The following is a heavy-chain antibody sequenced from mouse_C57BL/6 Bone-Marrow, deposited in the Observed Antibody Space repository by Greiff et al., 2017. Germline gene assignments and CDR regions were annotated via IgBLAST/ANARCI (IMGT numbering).Heavy chain of an antibody. CDR2: IDPSDSYT. V-gene: IGHV1-69*01. Sequence: VQLQQPGAELVMPGASVKLSCKASGYTFTSYWMHWVKQRPGQGLEWIGEIDPSDSYTNYNQKFKGKSTLTVDKSSSTAYMQLSSLTSEDSAVYYSARPDSSGYDYAMDYWGQGTSVTVSA. D-gene: IGHD3-2*02. CDR3: ARPDSSGYDYAMDY. CDR1: GYTFTSYW. J-gene: IGHJ4*01.